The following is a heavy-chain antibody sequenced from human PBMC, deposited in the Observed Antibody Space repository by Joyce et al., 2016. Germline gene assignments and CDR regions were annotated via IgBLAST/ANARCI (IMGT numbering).Heavy chain of an antibody. Sequence: EVQLVESGGGLVQPGGSLRLSCEASGFTFSGYWMTWVRQARGKGLEWVAHINEDGIKKYYVDSVKGRFTISRDNTKNSQFLQMNSLRAEDTAVYFCAKHVIWGQGTMVTVSS. V-gene: IGHV3-7*03. CDR3: AKHVI. CDR2: INEDGIKK. J-gene: IGHJ3*02. CDR1: GFTFSGYW.